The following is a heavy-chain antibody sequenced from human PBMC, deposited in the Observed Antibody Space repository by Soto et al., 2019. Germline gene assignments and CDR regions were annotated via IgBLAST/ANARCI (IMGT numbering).Heavy chain of an antibody. CDR3: ARSGGSLDY. CDR2: IYYSGST. CDR1: GGSISSYY. V-gene: IGHV4-59*01. J-gene: IGHJ4*02. Sequence: PSETLSLTCTVSGGSISSYYWSWIRQPPGKGLEWIGYIYYSGSTNYNPSLKSRVTISVDTSKNQFSLKLNSVTAADTAVYYCARSGGSLDYWGKGTLVPSPQ. D-gene: IGHD2-15*01.